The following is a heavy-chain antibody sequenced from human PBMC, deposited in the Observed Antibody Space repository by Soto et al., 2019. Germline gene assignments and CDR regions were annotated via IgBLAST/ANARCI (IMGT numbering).Heavy chain of an antibody. CDR3: AKEIFAAAYAATSAFDL. CDR2: VDGSGGDT. J-gene: IGHJ4*02. CDR1: GFTFSSHA. V-gene: IGHV3-23*01. D-gene: IGHD2-8*01. Sequence: PGGSPRLSCAASGFTFSSHAMGWLRQAPGTGPEWVAFVDGSGGDTSYADSVKSRFTISRDNSENSLYLHMNSLRAEDTGRYFCAKEIFAAAYAATSAFDLWGQGTLVTSPQ.